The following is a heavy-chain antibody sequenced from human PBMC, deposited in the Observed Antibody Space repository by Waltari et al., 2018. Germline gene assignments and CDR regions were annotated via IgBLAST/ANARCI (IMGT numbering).Heavy chain of an antibody. V-gene: IGHV1-69*01. CDR3: AREGTQGVFEDY. D-gene: IGHD3-10*01. CDR2: IIPIFGTA. Sequence: QVQLVQSGAEVKKPGSSVKVSCKASGGTFSSYAISWVRQAPGQGLEWMGGIIPIFGTANYAQKFQGRVTITADESTSTAYLELSSLRCEDTAVYYCAREGTQGVFEDYWGQGTLVTVSS. J-gene: IGHJ4*02. CDR1: GGTFSSYA.